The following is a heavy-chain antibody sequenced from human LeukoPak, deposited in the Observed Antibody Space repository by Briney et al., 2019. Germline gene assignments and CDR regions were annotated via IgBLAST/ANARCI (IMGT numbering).Heavy chain of an antibody. D-gene: IGHD3-3*01. J-gene: IGHJ4*02. CDR3: ATDRGWRTSGYYLYYFEY. CDR2: IKHDGSEK. CDR1: GFTFSSYW. V-gene: IGHV3-7*01. Sequence: GGSLRLSCAASGFTFSSYWMSWVRQAPGKGLEWVASIKHDGSEKYYVDSVRGRFTISRDNTMNSLYPQMSSLRAEDTAVYYCATDRGWRTSGYYLYYFEYWGQGTLVTFSS.